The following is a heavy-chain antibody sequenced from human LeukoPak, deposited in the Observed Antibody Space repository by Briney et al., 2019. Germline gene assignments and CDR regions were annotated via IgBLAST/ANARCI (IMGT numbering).Heavy chain of an antibody. J-gene: IGHJ4*02. CDR1: GASISTYY. D-gene: IGHD4-17*01. Sequence: SETLSLTCTLSGASISTYYWTWIRQPTGEGLEWVGRMYTSGRTNYNPSLKNRVTMSVDTSKNQFSLKLSSVTAADTAVYYCARGYGDYVGIENYFDYWGQGTLVTVSS. V-gene: IGHV4-4*07. CDR3: ARGYGDYVGIENYFDY. CDR2: MYTSGRT.